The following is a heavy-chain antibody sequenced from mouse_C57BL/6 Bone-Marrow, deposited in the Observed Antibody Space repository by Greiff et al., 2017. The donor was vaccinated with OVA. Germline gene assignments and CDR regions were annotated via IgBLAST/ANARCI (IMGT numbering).Heavy chain of an antibody. D-gene: IGHD2-4*01. V-gene: IGHV1-42*01. Sequence: EVQLQQSGPELVKPGASVKISCKASGYSFTGYYMNWVKQSPEKSLEWIGEINPSTGGTTYNQKFKAKATLTVDKSSSTAYMQRKSLTSEDSAVYYCARKGIYYDYAWFAYWGQGTLVTVSA. CDR1: GYSFTGYY. CDR3: ARKGIYYDYAWFAY. J-gene: IGHJ3*01. CDR2: INPSTGGT.